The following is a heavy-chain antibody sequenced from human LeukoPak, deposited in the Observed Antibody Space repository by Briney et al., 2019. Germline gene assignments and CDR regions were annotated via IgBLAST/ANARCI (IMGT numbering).Heavy chain of an antibody. D-gene: IGHD2-15*01. Sequence: PGGSLRLSCAASGFTFSRYSMNWVRQAPGKGLEWVSSISSSSSYIYYADSVKGRFTMSRDNAKNSLYLQMNSLRAEDTAVYYCAGDRESYCTGGSCYSTGDYWGQGTLVTVSS. V-gene: IGHV3-21*01. J-gene: IGHJ4*02. CDR1: GFTFSRYS. CDR2: ISSSSSYI. CDR3: AGDRESYCTGGSCYSTGDY.